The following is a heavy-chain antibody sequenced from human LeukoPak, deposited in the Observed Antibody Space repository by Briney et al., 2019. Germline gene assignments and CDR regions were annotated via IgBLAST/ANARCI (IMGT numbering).Heavy chain of an antibody. D-gene: IGHD6-13*01. CDR3: ARLYGYSRNY. J-gene: IGHJ4*02. Sequence: SETLSLTCAVHGGSFSGYYWSWIRQPPGKGLEWIGEINHSGSTNYNPSLKSRVTISVDTSKNQFSLKLSSVTAADTAVYYCARLYGYSRNYWGQGTLVTVSS. V-gene: IGHV4-34*01. CDR2: INHSGST. CDR1: GGSFSGYY.